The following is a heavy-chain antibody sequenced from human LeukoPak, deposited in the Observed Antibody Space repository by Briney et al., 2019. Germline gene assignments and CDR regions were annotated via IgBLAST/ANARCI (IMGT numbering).Heavy chain of an antibody. CDR1: GGSISSSSYY. J-gene: IGHJ4*02. CDR2: IHSSGST. D-gene: IGHD3-22*01. Sequence: SETLSLTCTVSGGSISSSSYYWGWIRQPPGKGLEWIGSIHSSGSTYYNPSLKSRVTISVDTSKNQFSLRLSSVTAADTAVYYCASQSVYYYDSSGYYVYFDYWGQGTLVTVSS. V-gene: IGHV4-39*01. CDR3: ASQSVYYYDSSGYYVYFDY.